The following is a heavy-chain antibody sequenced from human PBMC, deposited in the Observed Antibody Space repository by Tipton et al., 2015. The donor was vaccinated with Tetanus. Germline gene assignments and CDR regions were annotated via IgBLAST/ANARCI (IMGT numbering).Heavy chain of an antibody. CDR1: GASFSDYY. Sequence: TLSLTCAVYGASFSDYYWSWIRQAPGKGLEWIGEINHSGSTNHNPSLKSRVTLSVDTSKNQFSPKLSSVTAADTAVYYCARSHVFRLTLFGEEIPRSGRFDPWGQGTLVTVSS. D-gene: IGHD3-3*01. CDR2: INHSGST. CDR3: ARSHVFRLTLFGEEIPRSGRFDP. V-gene: IGHV4-34*01. J-gene: IGHJ5*02.